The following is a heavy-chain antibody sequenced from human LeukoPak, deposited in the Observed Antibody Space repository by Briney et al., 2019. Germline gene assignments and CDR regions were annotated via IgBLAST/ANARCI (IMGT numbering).Heavy chain of an antibody. CDR3: ARVIVAGDHTFDY. Sequence: GGSLRLSCAASGFTFSSYSMNWVRQAPGKGLEWVSFITGNSNYIYYADSVKGRFTISRDNAKNSLYLQMNSLRVEDTAVYYCARVIVAGDHTFDYWGQGTLVTVSS. CDR2: ITGNSNYI. J-gene: IGHJ4*02. CDR1: GFTFSSYS. D-gene: IGHD5-12*01. V-gene: IGHV3-21*01.